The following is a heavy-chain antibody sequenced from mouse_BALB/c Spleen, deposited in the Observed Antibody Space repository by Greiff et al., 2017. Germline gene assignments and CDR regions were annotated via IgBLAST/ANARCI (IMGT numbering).Heavy chain of an antibody. CDR1: GYSITSDYA. CDR3: ARSGNWEGFDY. D-gene: IGHD4-1*02. J-gene: IGHJ2*01. CDR2: ISYSGST. Sequence: EVQLQESGPGLVKPSQSLSLTCTVTGYSITSDYAWNWIRQFPGNKLEWMGYISYSGSTSYNPSLKSRISITRDTSKNQFFLQLNSVTTEDTATYYCARSGNWEGFDYWGQGTTLTVSS. V-gene: IGHV3-2*02.